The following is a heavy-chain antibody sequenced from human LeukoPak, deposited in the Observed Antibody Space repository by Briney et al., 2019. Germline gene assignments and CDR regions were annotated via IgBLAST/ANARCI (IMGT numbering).Heavy chain of an antibody. V-gene: IGHV4-39*01. Sequence: SETLSLTCTVSGGSISSSSYYWGWIRQPPGKGLEWIGSIYYSGSTYYNPSLKSRFTISVDTSKNQFSLKLSSVTAADTAVYYCASWGSGSYYYYYYMDVWGKGTTVTVSS. CDR1: GGSISSSSYY. CDR2: IYYSGST. D-gene: IGHD1-26*01. CDR3: ASWGSGSYYYYYYMDV. J-gene: IGHJ6*03.